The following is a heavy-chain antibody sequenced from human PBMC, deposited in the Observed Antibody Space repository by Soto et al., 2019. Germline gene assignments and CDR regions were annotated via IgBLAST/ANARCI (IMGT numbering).Heavy chain of an antibody. Sequence: PGRLMRLCYVAAEFNISNYWMHRVRKAPRKGLEWVSRISSDGSSTTYADSVKGRFTVSRDNAENSLHLQMNSLRAEDTAVYYCSRVRYCSDNSCYSWFDYWGQGTLVTVSS. CDR3: SRVRYCSDNSCYSWFDY. D-gene: IGHD2-15*01. V-gene: IGHV3-74*01. CDR2: ISSDGSST. J-gene: IGHJ4*02. CDR1: EFNISNYW.